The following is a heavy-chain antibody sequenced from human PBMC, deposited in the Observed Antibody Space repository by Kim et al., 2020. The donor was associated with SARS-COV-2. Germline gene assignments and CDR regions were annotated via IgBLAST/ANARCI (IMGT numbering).Heavy chain of an antibody. CDR1: GGSISSSSYY. CDR3: ARQDSSGWYYFDY. J-gene: IGHJ4*02. CDR2: IYYSGST. D-gene: IGHD6-19*01. V-gene: IGHV4-39*01. Sequence: SETLSLTCTVSGGSISSSSYYWGWIRQPPGKGLEWIGSIYYSGSTYYNPSLKSRVTISVDTSKNQFSLKLSSVTAADTAVYYCARQDSSGWYYFDYWGQGTLVTVSS.